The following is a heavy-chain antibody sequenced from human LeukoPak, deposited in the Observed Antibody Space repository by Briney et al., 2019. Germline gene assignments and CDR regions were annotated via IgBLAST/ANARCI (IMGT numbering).Heavy chain of an antibody. J-gene: IGHJ4*02. CDR3: AKDRDGDSDY. CDR2: IWYDGSNK. Sequence: GGSLRLSCAASGFTFSSYGMHWVRQAPGKGLEWVAVIWYDGSNKYYADSVKGRFTISRDNSKNTLYLQMNSLRAEDTAVYYWAKDRDGDSDYWGQGTLVTVSS. V-gene: IGHV3-33*06. D-gene: IGHD4-17*01. CDR1: GFTFSSYG.